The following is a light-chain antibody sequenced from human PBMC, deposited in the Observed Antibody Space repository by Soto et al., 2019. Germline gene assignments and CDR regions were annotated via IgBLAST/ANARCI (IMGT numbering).Light chain of an antibody. J-gene: IGKJ4*01. CDR2: DAS. Sequence: EIVLTQSPGTLSLSPGERATLSCRASQSVTKSYLGWYQQKPGQAPRLLIYDASSTATGIPDRFSGSGSGTDFTLTISRLEPEDFAVYYCQQYANSPLTFGGGTKVEIK. CDR3: QQYANSPLT. V-gene: IGKV3-20*01. CDR1: QSVTKSY.